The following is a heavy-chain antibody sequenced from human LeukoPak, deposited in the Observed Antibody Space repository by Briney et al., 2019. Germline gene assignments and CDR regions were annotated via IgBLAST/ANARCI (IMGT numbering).Heavy chain of an antibody. D-gene: IGHD5-24*01. Sequence: QPGRSLRLSCAASGFTFSSYGMHWVRQAPGKGLEWVAVISYDGSNKYYADSVKGQFTISRDNSKNTLYLQMNSLRAEDTAVYYCAKDARDGYNVDYWGQGTLVTVSS. J-gene: IGHJ4*02. CDR2: ISYDGSNK. V-gene: IGHV3-30*18. CDR3: AKDARDGYNVDY. CDR1: GFTFSSYG.